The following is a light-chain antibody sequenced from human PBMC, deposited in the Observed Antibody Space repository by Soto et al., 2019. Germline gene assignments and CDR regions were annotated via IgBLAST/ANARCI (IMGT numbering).Light chain of an antibody. CDR3: QQSYSTPLT. J-gene: IGKJ4*01. V-gene: IGKV1-39*01. Sequence: DIQMTQSPSSLSASVGDRVTITCRASQSISSYLNWYQQKPGKAPNLLIYAASRLQSGVPSRFSGSGSGTDFTLTISSLQPADFATYYCQQSYSTPLTFGGGTKVESK. CDR1: QSISSY. CDR2: AAS.